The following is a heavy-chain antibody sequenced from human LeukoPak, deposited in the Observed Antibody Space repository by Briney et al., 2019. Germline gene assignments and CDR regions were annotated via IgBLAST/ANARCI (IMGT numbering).Heavy chain of an antibody. CDR1: GFTFSIYG. J-gene: IGHJ6*03. V-gene: IGHV3-23*01. CDR2: ISGSGDST. CDR3: AKDRRSTVTTGYMDV. Sequence: GVTLRLSCAASGFTFSIYGMSWVRQAPGEGLEWVSAISGSGDSTYYADSVKGRFTISRDNSKNTLYLQMNSLRAEDTAVYYCAKDRRSTVTTGYMDVWGKGTTVTVSS. D-gene: IGHD4-17*01.